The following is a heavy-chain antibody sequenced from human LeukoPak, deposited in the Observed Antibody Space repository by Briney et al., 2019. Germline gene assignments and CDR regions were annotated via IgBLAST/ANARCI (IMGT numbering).Heavy chain of an antibody. J-gene: IGHJ4*02. V-gene: IGHV3-7*01. CDR1: GFTFSIYA. CDR2: IKQDGSQK. CDR3: ARGVPYASWSGPHYSDY. Sequence: PGGSLRLSCAVSGFTFSIYAMSWVRQAPGKGLEWVANIKQDGSQKYYVDSVKGRFSISRDNAKNSLYLQMNSPRAEDTAVYYCARGVPYASWSGPHYSDYWGQGTLVTVSS. D-gene: IGHD3-3*01.